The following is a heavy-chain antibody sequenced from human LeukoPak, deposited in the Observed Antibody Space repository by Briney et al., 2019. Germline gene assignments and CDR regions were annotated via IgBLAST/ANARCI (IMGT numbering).Heavy chain of an antibody. CDR3: ALYNWNSKRDLDY. V-gene: IGHV3-7*05. CDR2: IKHDGSEE. Sequence: GGSLRLSCGGSGFTFSSHWMSWVRQAPGKGLEWVANIKHDGSEEYYVGSVKGRFTVSRDNAKNSLYLQMNSLRAEDTAVYYCALYNWNSKRDLDYWGQGTLVTVSS. J-gene: IGHJ4*02. D-gene: IGHD1-7*01. CDR1: GFTFSSHW.